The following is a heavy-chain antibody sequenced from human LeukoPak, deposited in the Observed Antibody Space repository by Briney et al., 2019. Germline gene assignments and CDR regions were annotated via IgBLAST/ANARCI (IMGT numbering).Heavy chain of an antibody. J-gene: IGHJ3*02. V-gene: IGHV3-11*04. CDR2: ISSSGSNI. CDR1: GFTFSDYY. Sequence: PGGSLRLSCAASGFTFSDYYMSWIRQAPGKGLKWVSYISSSGSNIYYADSVKGRFTISRDNARNSLYLQMNSLRAEDTAVYYCARVGYSEAFDIWGQGTMVTVSS. D-gene: IGHD3-16*02. CDR3: ARVGYSEAFDI.